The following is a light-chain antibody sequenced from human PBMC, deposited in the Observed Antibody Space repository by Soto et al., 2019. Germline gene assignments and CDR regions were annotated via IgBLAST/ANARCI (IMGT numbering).Light chain of an antibody. CDR2: KAS. J-gene: IGKJ1*01. Sequence: DIQMTQSPSTLSASVGDRVIIICRASRSISSWLAWYQQKPGKAPKLLIYKASSLESGVPSRFSGSGSGTEFTLAMSSLQPDDFATYYCQHYNSYSEAFGQGTKVDIK. CDR3: QHYNSYSEA. CDR1: RSISSW. V-gene: IGKV1-5*03.